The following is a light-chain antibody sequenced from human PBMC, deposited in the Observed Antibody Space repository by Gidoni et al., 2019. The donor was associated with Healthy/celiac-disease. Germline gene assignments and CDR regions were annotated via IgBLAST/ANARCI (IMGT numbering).Light chain of an antibody. J-gene: IGKJ2*01. CDR2: DAS. CDR3: QQYDDLPYT. Sequence: DIQMTQSPSSLSASVGDRVTITCQASRDITKYLNWYQQKPGKAPKLLIYDASNLQAGAPSRFSGSGSGTHFTIPISSLLPDDFATYYCQQYDDLPYTFXXXTRLEIK. CDR1: RDITKY. V-gene: IGKV1-33*01.